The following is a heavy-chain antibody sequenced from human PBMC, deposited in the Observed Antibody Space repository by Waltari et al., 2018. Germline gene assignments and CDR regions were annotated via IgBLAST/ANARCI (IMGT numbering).Heavy chain of an antibody. CDR2: ICGCGYST. Sequence: EVQLVESGGGLVQPGGSLRLSCAASGFSFSSYAISWVRQAPGKGLEWVSAICGCGYSTYYADSVKGRFTISRVNSKNTVYLQMNSLRAEDTAVYYCAKDREGLLWFGETAFSFDIWGQGTMVTVSS. CDR3: AKDREGLLWFGETAFSFDI. J-gene: IGHJ3*02. D-gene: IGHD3-10*01. CDR1: GFSFSSYA. V-gene: IGHV3-23*04.